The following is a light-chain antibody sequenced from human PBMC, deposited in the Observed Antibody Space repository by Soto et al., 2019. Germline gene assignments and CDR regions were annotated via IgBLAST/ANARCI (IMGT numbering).Light chain of an antibody. CDR1: QDISSH. J-gene: IGKJ4*01. CDR2: AAS. CDR3: QQVKTDPLT. V-gene: IGKV1-9*01. Sequence: DIQLTQSPSFLSASVGDRVTITCRASQDISSHLAWYQQKPGKAPKLLIYAASTLQSGVPSGFGGSGSGTEITLTITSLQPEEFATYYCQQVKTDPLTFGGGTKVEIK.